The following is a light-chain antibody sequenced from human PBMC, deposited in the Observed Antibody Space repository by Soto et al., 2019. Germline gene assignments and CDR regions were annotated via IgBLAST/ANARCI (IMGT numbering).Light chain of an antibody. CDR3: QQVSNFPYT. CDR1: QNIDNY. CDR2: TTS. V-gene: IGKV1-12*01. Sequence: DIQMTQSPSSVSASVGDRVTITCRASQNIDNYLVWYQQIPGQAPTVLIYTTSLLHSGVPSRFSGSGTGTDFTLTIDGLQPEDFATYYCQQVSNFPYTFGQGTKVEIK. J-gene: IGKJ2*01.